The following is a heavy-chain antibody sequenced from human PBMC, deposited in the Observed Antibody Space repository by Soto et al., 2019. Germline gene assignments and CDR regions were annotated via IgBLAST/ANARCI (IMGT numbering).Heavy chain of an antibody. Sequence: PSETLSLTCTVSGGSISSYYWSWIRQPPGKGLEWIGYIYYSGSTNYNPSLKSRVTISVDTSKNQFSLKLSSVTAADTAVYYCARHNSPYSSGWPFDYWGQGTLVTVPQ. CDR2: IYYSGST. CDR1: GGSISSYY. CDR3: ARHNSPYSSGWPFDY. J-gene: IGHJ4*02. D-gene: IGHD6-19*01. V-gene: IGHV4-59*08.